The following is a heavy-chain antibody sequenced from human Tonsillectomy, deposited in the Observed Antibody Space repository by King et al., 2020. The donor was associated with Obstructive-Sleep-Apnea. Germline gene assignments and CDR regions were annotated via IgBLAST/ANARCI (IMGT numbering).Heavy chain of an antibody. CDR3: ARRGACTDDICYNDYYYGLDV. CDR1: GYSFSSYW. D-gene: IGHD2-8*01. Sequence: VQLVESGAEVKKPGESLKISCKGSGYSFSSYWIGWVRQMPGKGLEWMGIIYPGDSDTRYSPSFQGLVTISADKSISTAYLQWSSLKASDTAMYFCARRGACTDDICYNDYYYGLDVWGQGTTVTVSS. V-gene: IGHV5-51*01. J-gene: IGHJ6*02. CDR2: IYPGDSDT.